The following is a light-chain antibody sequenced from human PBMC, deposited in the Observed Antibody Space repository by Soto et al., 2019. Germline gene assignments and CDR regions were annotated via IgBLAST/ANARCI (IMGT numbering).Light chain of an antibody. Sequence: QSVLTQPPSASGTPGQRVTISCSGSSSNIGRNTVTWYQQVPGTAPKPLTSNNNQRPSGVPDRFSASKSGTSASLAISGLRSEDETDYHCATWDDGLNAWVFGGGTKLTVL. J-gene: IGLJ3*02. V-gene: IGLV1-44*01. CDR2: NNN. CDR1: SSNIGRNT. CDR3: ATWDDGLNAWV.